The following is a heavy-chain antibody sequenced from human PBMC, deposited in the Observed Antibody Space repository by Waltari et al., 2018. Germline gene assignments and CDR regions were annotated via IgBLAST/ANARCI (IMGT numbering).Heavy chain of an antibody. CDR1: GGSFSGYY. Sequence: QVQLQQWGAGLLKPSETLSLTCAVYGGSFSGYYWSCIRQPPGKGLEWIGEINHSGSTNYNPSLKSRVTISVDTSKNQFSLKLSSVTAADTAVYYCARRPQKGSGSYFSWGQGTLVTVSS. CDR3: ARRPQKGSGSYFS. D-gene: IGHD1-26*01. V-gene: IGHV4-34*01. CDR2: INHSGST. J-gene: IGHJ4*02.